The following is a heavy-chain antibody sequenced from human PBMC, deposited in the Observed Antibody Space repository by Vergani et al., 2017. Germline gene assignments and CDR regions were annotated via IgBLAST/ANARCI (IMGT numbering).Heavy chain of an antibody. D-gene: IGHD3-3*01. J-gene: IGHJ4*02. V-gene: IGHV1-2*02. CDR2: INPNSGGT. CDR1: GYTFTGYY. Sequence: QVQLVQSGAEVKKPGASVKVSCKASGYTFTGYYMHWVRQAPGQGLEWMGWINPNSGGTNYAQQFQGRVTMTRDTSISTAYMELSRLRSDATAVYYCARDVAIFGVVIFNPVYDMDYWGQGTMVTVSS. CDR3: ARDVAIFGVVIFNPVYDMDY.